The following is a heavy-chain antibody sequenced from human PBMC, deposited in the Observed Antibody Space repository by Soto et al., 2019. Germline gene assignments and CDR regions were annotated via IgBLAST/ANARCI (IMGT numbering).Heavy chain of an antibody. J-gene: IGHJ6*02. CDR3: ARRGELEVRWTNNYGMDV. V-gene: IGHV4-59*01. CDR1: GGSMSNNY. CDR2: IYYSGST. D-gene: IGHD1-7*01. Sequence: QVQLQESGSGLVKPSETLSLTCTVSGGSMSNNYWSWVRQPPGKGLEWIGYIYYSGSTNYNPSLKSRVTIAVDTSKNQLSLKLASVTAADTAVYYCARRGELEVRWTNNYGMDVWGQGTTVTVS.